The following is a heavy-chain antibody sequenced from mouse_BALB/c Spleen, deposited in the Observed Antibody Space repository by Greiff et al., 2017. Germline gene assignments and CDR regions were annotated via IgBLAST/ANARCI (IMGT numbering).Heavy chain of an antibody. J-gene: IGHJ4*01. CDR2: INPSTGYT. CDR1: GYTFTSYW. V-gene: IGHV1-7*01. CDR3: ARNKLSYYAMDY. Sequence: QVQLQQSGAELAKPGASVKMSCKASGYTFTSYWMHWVKQRPGQGLEWIGYINPSTGYTEYNQKFKDKATLTADKSSSTAYMQLSSLTSEDSAVYYCARNKLSYYAMDYWGEGTSVTVSS. D-gene: IGHD1-1*01.